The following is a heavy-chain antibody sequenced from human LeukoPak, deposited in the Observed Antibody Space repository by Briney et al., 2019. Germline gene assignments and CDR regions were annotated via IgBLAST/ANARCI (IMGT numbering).Heavy chain of an antibody. V-gene: IGHV3-23*01. J-gene: IGHJ4*02. CDR1: GFTFSSYA. Sequence: GGSLRLSCAASGFTFSSYAMSWVRQAPGKGLEWVSVISGSDGRTYYVDSVKGRFTISRDNSKNTLYLQMNSLREEDTAIYYCAKGMTTGYWGQGTLVTVSS. CDR2: ISGSDGRT. CDR3: AKGMTTGY. D-gene: IGHD4-4*01.